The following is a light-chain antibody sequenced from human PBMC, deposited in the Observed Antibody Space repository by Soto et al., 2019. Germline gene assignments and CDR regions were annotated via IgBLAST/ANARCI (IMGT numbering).Light chain of an antibody. CDR1: QSVSSN. J-gene: IGKJ4*01. CDR2: GAS. Sequence: MVITQAPATLSLTQEQRAPLSSWASQSVSSNLAWYQQKPGQAPRLLIYGASTRATGIRARFSGSGSGTDFTLTISSLEPEDFAVYYCHQRANWPLTFGGGTKVDI. V-gene: IGKV3-11*01. CDR3: HQRANWPLT.